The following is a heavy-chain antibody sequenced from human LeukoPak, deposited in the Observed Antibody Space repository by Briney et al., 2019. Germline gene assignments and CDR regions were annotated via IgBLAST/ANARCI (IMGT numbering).Heavy chain of an antibody. CDR1: GGSISSSSYS. V-gene: IGHV4-39*01. CDR3: ARGVGWGLRNYYGMDV. Sequence: SETLSLTCTVSGGSISSSSYSWGWIRQPPGKGLEWIGSIYYSGSTYYNPSLKSRVTISVDTSKNQFSLKLSSVTAADTAVYYCARGVGWGLRNYYGMDVWGQGTTVTVPS. D-gene: IGHD6-19*01. J-gene: IGHJ6*02. CDR2: IYYSGST.